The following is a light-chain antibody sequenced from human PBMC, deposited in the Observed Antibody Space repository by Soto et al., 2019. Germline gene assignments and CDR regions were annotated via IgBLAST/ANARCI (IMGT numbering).Light chain of an antibody. CDR1: QNISRS. CDR3: QQRGNWPPTWT. CDR2: GTS. Sequence: EIGMTQSAATLSVSPGERATLSCRGSQNISRSLAWYQQKPGQGHSLLIYGTSTRAGGVPARFSGGGSGTEFTLTITSLKSEDFAVSYCQQRGNWPPTWTFGQGTRVEIK. J-gene: IGKJ5*01. V-gene: IGKV3-15*01.